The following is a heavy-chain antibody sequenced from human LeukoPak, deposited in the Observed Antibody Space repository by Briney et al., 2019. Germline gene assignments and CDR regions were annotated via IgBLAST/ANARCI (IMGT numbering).Heavy chain of an antibody. CDR1: GFTFSSYE. V-gene: IGHV3-48*03. D-gene: IGHD2-15*01. Sequence: GGSLRLSCAASGFTFSSYEMNWVRQAPGKGLEWVSYISSSGSTIYYADSVKGRFTISRDNAKNSLYLQMNSLRAEDTAVYYCARDQGLGYYYYGMDVWGKGTTVTVSS. J-gene: IGHJ6*04. CDR2: ISSSGSTI. CDR3: ARDQGLGYYYYGMDV.